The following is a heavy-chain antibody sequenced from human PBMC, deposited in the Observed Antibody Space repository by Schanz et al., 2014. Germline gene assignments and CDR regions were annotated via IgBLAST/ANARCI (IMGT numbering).Heavy chain of an antibody. V-gene: IGHV3-21*04. J-gene: IGHJ4*02. D-gene: IGHD3-10*01. Sequence: EVQLLESGGGLVRPGGSLRLSCAASGFTFSSYTMNWVRQAPGKGLEWVSSISSTSSYIFYADSVKGRFTISRENAQNSLYLQMNSLRAEDTALYYCAKDGIMVQGVIWERYFDSWGQGTLVTVSS. CDR1: GFTFSSYT. CDR3: AKDGIMVQGVIWERYFDS. CDR2: ISSTSSYI.